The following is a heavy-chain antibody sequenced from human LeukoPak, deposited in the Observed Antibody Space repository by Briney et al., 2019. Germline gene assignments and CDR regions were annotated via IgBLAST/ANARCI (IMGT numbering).Heavy chain of an antibody. Sequence: SETLSLTCTVSGDSISSGDYYWSWIRQPPGKGLEWIGYIYYSGSTYYNPSLKSRVTISVDTSKNQFSLKLSSVTAADTAVYYCALEGYGQGWFDPWGQGTLVTVSS. D-gene: IGHD5-18*01. V-gene: IGHV4-30-4*08. CDR3: ALEGYGQGWFDP. CDR2: IYYSGST. CDR1: GDSISSGDYY. J-gene: IGHJ5*02.